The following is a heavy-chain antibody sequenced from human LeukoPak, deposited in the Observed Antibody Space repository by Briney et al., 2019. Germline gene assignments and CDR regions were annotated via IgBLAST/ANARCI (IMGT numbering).Heavy chain of an antibody. CDR1: GFTFSRYG. CDR3: AKDLSNWNDVTTPDY. V-gene: IGHV3-30*18. CDR2: ISYDGSNK. J-gene: IGHJ4*02. Sequence: AGRSLRLSCAASGFTFSRYGMHWVRQAPGKGLEWVAFISYDGSNKYYADSVKGRFTISRDNSKNTLYLQMNSLRAEDRAVYYCAKDLSNWNDVTTPDYWGQGTLVTVSS. D-gene: IGHD1-1*01.